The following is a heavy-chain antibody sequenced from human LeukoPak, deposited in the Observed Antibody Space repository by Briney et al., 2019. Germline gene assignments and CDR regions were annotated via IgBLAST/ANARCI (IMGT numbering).Heavy chain of an antibody. J-gene: IGHJ4*02. V-gene: IGHV1-2*04. CDR1: GYTFTGYY. CDR2: INPNSGGT. Sequence: GASVTVSCQASGYTFTGYYMHWVRQAPGQGLEWMGWINPNSGGTNYAQKFQGWVTMTRDTSISTAYMELSRLRSDDTAVYYCARDSRVLQYFDWLSYFDYWGQGTLVTVSS. D-gene: IGHD3-9*01. CDR3: ARDSRVLQYFDWLSYFDY.